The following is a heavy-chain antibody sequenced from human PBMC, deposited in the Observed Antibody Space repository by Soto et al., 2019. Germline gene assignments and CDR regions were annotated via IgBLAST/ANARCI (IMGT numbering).Heavy chain of an antibody. V-gene: IGHV3-7*03. Sequence: PGGSLRLSCAASGFTFSSYWMSWVRQAPEKGLGRVANIKQDGSEKYYVDSVKGRFTISRDNAKNSLYLQMNSLRAEDTAVYYCARVLYYYDSSGYFLFDYWGQGTLVTVSS. J-gene: IGHJ4*02. CDR2: IKQDGSEK. CDR1: GFTFSSYW. D-gene: IGHD3-22*01. CDR3: ARVLYYYDSSGYFLFDY.